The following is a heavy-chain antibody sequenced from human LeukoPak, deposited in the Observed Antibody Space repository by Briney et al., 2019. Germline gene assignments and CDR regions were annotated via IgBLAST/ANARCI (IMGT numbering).Heavy chain of an antibody. Sequence: GGSLGLSCAASGFTFSSYWMSWVRQAPGKGLEWVANIKQDGSEKYYVDSVKGRFTISRDNAKNSLYLQMNSLRAEDTAVYYCARCDSSSWDNWFDPWGQGTLVTVSS. V-gene: IGHV3-7*01. J-gene: IGHJ5*02. CDR1: GFTFSSYW. CDR3: ARCDSSSWDNWFDP. CDR2: IKQDGSEK. D-gene: IGHD6-13*01.